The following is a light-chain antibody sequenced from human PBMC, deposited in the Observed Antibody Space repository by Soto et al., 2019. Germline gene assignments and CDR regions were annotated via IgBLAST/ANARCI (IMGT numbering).Light chain of an antibody. CDR1: QGISKS. CDR3: QKYNSAPPWT. CDR2: AAS. Sequence: DIQMTQSPSSLSASVGDRVTITCRASQGISKSLAWYQQKPGKAPKLLIYAASTLQSGVPSRFSGSGSGTDFTLTISSLQPEDVATYYCQKYNSAPPWTFGQGTKVEIK. J-gene: IGKJ1*01. V-gene: IGKV1-27*01.